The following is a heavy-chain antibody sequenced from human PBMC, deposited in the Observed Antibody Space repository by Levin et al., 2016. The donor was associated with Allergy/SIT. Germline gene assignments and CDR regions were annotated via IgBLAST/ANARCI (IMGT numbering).Heavy chain of an antibody. CDR3: ARVLRGYSGYDLGYYYYMDV. D-gene: IGHD5-12*01. J-gene: IGHJ6*03. Sequence: WIRQPPGKGLEWIGYVFFSGSTLYNPSLKSRVSVSVDTSKNQFSLKLSSVTAADTAVYYCARVLRGYSGYDLGYYYYMDVWGKGTTVTVSS. CDR2: VFFSGST. V-gene: IGHV4-59*01.